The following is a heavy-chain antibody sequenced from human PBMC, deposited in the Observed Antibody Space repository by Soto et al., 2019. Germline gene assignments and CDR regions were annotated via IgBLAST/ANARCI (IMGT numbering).Heavy chain of an antibody. CDR3: AREDDGGDRDYYGLDV. D-gene: IGHD2-21*02. J-gene: IGHJ6*02. CDR2: IHYSGSI. V-gene: IGHV4-30-4*08. Sequence: PSETLDLACTVSGGSISYADYHWTWIRQSPGKGLEWIGYIHYSGSIIYNPSFKSRVTISVDTSKNQFSLQLSSVTAADTAVYFCAREDDGGDRDYYGLDVWGQGTTVTVSS. CDR1: GGSISYADYH.